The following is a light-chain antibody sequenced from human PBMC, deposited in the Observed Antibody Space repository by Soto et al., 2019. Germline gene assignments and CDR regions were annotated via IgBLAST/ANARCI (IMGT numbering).Light chain of an antibody. CDR2: AAS. J-gene: IGKJ2*01. CDR1: QGISSY. V-gene: IGKV1-9*01. CDR3: QHLNSSPFT. Sequence: DIQLTQSPSFLSASVGDRITITCRASQGISSYLAWYQQKPGKAPKLLIYAASTLQSGVPSRFSGSGSGTEFTLTIPSLQPEDFATYFCQHLNSSPFTFGQGTNLEIK.